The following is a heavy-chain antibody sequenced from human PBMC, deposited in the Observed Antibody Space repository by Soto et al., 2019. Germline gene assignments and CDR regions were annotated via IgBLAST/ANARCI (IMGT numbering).Heavy chain of an antibody. CDR1: GYSFAGYW. J-gene: IGHJ5*02. V-gene: IGHV5-10-1*01. Sequence: GESLKISCKGSGYSFAGYWITWVRQMPGKGLEWMGRIDPSDSQTNYNPSLKSRVTISVDTSKNQFSLKLSSVTAADTAVYYCARDRIHWFDPWGQGTLVTVSS. CDR2: IDPSDSQT. CDR3: ARDRIHWFDP.